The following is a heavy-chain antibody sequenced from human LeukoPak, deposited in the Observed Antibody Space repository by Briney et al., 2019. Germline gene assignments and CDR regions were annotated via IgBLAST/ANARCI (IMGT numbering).Heavy chain of an antibody. CDR2: IDWDDDK. J-gene: IGHJ4*02. D-gene: IGHD1-1*01. CDR3: ARTAEYNWNAEGFDY. CDR1: GFSLSTSGMC. Sequence: SGPALVQPTQTLTLTCTFSGFSLSTSGMCVSWIRQPPGKALEWLARIDWDDDKYYSTSLKTRLTISKDTSKNQVVLTMTNMDPVDTATYYCARTAEYNWNAEGFDYWGQGTLVTVSS. V-gene: IGHV2-70*11.